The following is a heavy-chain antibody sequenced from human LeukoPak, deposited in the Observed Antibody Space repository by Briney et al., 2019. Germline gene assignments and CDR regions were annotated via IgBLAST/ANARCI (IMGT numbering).Heavy chain of an antibody. CDR1: GFTVSGNY. V-gene: IGHV3-66*04. Sequence: GGSLRLSCAASGFTVSGNYISWVRQAPGKGLEWVSVIYSAGTTYYADSVKGRFTTSRDNSKNTLYLQMNSLRVEDTAVYYCASQSTPVLPFDIWGQGTMVTVSS. CDR2: IYSAGTT. CDR3: ASQSTPVLPFDI. J-gene: IGHJ3*02.